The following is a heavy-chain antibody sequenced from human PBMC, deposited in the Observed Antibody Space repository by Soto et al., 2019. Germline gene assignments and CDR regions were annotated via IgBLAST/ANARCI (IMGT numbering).Heavy chain of an antibody. D-gene: IGHD2-2*01. J-gene: IGHJ6*03. CDR3: TTVGSGYCSSTSCHGPYYYYYYMDV. V-gene: IGHV3-15*01. CDR2: IKSKTDGGTT. CDR1: GFTFSNAW. Sequence: GGSLRLSCAASGFTFSNAWMSWVRQAPGKGLEWVGRIKSKTDGGTTDYAAPVKGRFTISRDDSKNTLYLQMNSLKTEDTAVYYCTTVGSGYCSSTSCHGPYYYYYYMDVWGKGTTVTVSS.